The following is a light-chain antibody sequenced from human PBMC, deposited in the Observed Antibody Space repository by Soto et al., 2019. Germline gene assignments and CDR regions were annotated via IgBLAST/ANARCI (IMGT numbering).Light chain of an antibody. J-gene: IGKJ4*01. Sequence: DIQMTQSPSSLSASVGDRVTITCRASQSISSYLNWYQQKPGKAPKLLIYAASSLQSGVPSRFNGSGSGTDFTLTISSLQHEDFATYYCQHRYSTPLTFGGGTKVEIK. CDR3: QHRYSTPLT. V-gene: IGKV1-39*01. CDR2: AAS. CDR1: QSISSY.